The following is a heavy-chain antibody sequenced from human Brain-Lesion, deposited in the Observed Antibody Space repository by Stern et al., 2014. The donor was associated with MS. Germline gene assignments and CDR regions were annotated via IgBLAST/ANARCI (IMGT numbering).Heavy chain of an antibody. Sequence: EVHLVESGGDLVQPGRSLRLSCAAFGFTFDDYAMHWVRQAPGKGLAWVAGISWNSGTIGYADSVKVRFTTSRDNAYSSLYLQMNSLRPEDTALYYCARDITGSSAYFAYWGQGTLVTVSS. CDR1: GFTFDDYA. CDR3: ARDITGSSAYFAY. J-gene: IGHJ4*02. V-gene: IGHV3-9*01. CDR2: ISWNSGTI. D-gene: IGHD1-14*01.